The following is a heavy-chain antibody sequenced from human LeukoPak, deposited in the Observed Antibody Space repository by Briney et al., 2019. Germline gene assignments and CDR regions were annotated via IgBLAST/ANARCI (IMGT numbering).Heavy chain of an antibody. V-gene: IGHV4-38-2*02. CDR1: SGSITNYY. J-gene: IGHJ4*02. CDR3: ARARVVPAARIYYFDY. D-gene: IGHD2-2*01. Sequence: SETLSLTCTVSSGSITNYYWSWIRQPPGKGLEWIGSIYHSGSTYYNPSLKSRVTISVDTSKNQFSLKLSSVTAADTAVYYCARARVVPAARIYYFDYWGQGTLVTVSS. CDR2: IYHSGST.